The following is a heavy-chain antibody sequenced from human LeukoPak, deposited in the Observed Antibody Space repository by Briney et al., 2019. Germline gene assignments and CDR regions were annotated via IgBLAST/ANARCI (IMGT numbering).Heavy chain of an antibody. CDR3: AKDRGYNWNDPPIDY. Sequence: GGSLRLSCAASGFTFSSYEMNWVRQAPGKGLEWVSSISRSATTIYYADSVKGRFTISRDNSKNTLYLQMNSLRAEDTAVYYCAKDRGYNWNDPPIDYWGQGTLVTVSS. CDR1: GFTFSSYE. D-gene: IGHD1-20*01. J-gene: IGHJ4*02. V-gene: IGHV3-48*03. CDR2: ISRSATTI.